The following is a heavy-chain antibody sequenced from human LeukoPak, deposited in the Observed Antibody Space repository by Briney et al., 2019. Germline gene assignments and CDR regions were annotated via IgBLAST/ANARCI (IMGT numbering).Heavy chain of an antibody. V-gene: IGHV1-18*04. CDR2: ISAYNGNT. CDR1: GYSFTEYG. D-gene: IGHD3-22*01. J-gene: IGHJ4*02. CDR3: ARSGYYFVGFDY. Sequence: ASVKVSCKASGYSFTEYGINWVRQAPGQGLEWMGWISAYNGNTNFAPRFQDRVIMTTDTSTSTAYIELRSLRSDDTAVYFCARSGYYFVGFDYWGQGTLVTVSS.